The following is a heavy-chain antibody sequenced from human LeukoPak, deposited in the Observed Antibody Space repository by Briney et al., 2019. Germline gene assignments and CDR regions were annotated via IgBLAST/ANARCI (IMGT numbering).Heavy chain of an antibody. CDR2: ICYSGST. D-gene: IGHD1-26*01. V-gene: IGHV4-59*01. Sequence: PSETLSLTCTVSGGSISSYCWSWIRQPPGKGLEWIGYICYSGSTNYNPSLKSRVTISVDTSKNQFSLKLTSVTAADTAVYYCARGVNSGYFDYCGQGTLVTVSS. CDR3: ARGVNSGYFDY. CDR1: GGSISSYC. J-gene: IGHJ4*02.